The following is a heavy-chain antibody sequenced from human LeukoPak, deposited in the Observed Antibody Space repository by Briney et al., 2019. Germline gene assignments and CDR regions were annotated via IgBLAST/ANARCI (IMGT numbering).Heavy chain of an antibody. CDR2: IIPIFGTA. D-gene: IGHD1-1*01. V-gene: IGHV1-69*13. CDR1: GYTFTSYY. Sequence: GASVKVSCKASGYTFTSYYMHWVRQAPGQGLEWMGGIIPIFGTANYAQKFQGGVTITADESTSTAYMELSSLRSEDTAVYYCARGEGLQQNWFDPWGQGTLVTVSS. CDR3: ARGEGLQQNWFDP. J-gene: IGHJ5*02.